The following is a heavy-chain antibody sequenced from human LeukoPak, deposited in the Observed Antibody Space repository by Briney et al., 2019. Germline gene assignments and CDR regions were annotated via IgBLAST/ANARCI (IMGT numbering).Heavy chain of an antibody. V-gene: IGHV3-23*01. J-gene: IGHJ4*02. CDR3: ARVIRAAPGKGYFDY. CDR1: GFIFSTYA. D-gene: IGHD6-13*01. Sequence: GGSLRLSCATSGFIFSTYAPSWVRQAPGKGLEWASSISGSGGSTYHADSVKGRFTISRDSSKNTLYLQMNSLRAEDTAIYYCARVIRAAPGKGYFDYWGQGTLVTVSS. CDR2: ISGSGGST.